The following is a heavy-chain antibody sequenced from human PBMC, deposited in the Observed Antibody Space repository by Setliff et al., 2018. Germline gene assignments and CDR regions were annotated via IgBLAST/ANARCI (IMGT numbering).Heavy chain of an antibody. CDR3: GRSEAYNWFDP. V-gene: IGHV3-7*01. CDR1: GFTFSRYW. CDR2: IKQDGSEK. J-gene: IGHJ5*02. Sequence: GSLRLSCAASGFTFSRYWMSWVRQAPGKGLEWVANIKQDGSEKYYVDSVKGRFTISRDNAKNSLYLQMNSLRAEDTAVYYCGRSEAYNWFDPWGQGTLVTVSS.